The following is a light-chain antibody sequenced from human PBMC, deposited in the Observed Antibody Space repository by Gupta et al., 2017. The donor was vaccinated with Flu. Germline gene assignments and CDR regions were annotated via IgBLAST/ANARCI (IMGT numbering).Light chain of an antibody. V-gene: IGKV3-11*01. CDR2: DAL. CDR1: QSVGNY. Sequence: PGERATLACRVSQSVGNYLAWYQQRPGQAPRLLIYDALHRATGVPARFSGSGSGTDFILTISGLEPEDFAVYYCQQRSNSWTFGQGTKVDVK. CDR3: QQRSNSWT. J-gene: IGKJ1*01.